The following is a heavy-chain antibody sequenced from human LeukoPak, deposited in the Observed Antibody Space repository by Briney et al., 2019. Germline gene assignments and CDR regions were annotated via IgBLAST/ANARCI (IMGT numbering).Heavy chain of an antibody. CDR3: AKGSREKYSYGLDAFDI. J-gene: IGHJ3*02. CDR1: GFTFSSYG. CDR2: IRYDGSNK. Sequence: GGSLRLSCAASGFTFSSYGMHWVRQAPGKGLEWVAFIRYDGSNKYYGDSVKGRFTISRDNSKNTLYLQMNSLRAEDTAVYYCAKGSREKYSYGLDAFDIWGQGTMVTVSS. V-gene: IGHV3-30*02. D-gene: IGHD5-18*01.